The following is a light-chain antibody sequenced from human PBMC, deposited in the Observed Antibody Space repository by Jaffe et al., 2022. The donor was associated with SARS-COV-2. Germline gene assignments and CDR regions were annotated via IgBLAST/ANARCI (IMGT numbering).Light chain of an antibody. CDR1: QNVRNNF. V-gene: IGKV3-20*01. CDR2: GAS. J-gene: IGKJ1*01. CDR3: QQYGSAPWT. Sequence: EIVLTQSPGTLSLSPGERATLSCRASQNVRNNFLAWYQQKIGQTPRLLIYGASNRATGISDRFSGSGSGTDFTLTISGLESEDFAVYYCQQYGSAPWTFGQGTKVEMK.